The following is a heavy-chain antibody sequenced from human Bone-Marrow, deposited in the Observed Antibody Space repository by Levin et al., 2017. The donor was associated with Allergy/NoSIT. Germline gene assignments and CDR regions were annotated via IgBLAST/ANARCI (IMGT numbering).Heavy chain of an antibody. Sequence: GESLKISCAASGFTFSDSYMTWIRQAPGKGLEWVSYIDTSGNDINYADSVKGRFAISRDDAKNSLYLQMNSLRVEDTAIYYCVRGHTTLTSWGQGNLVTVSS. D-gene: IGHD3-9*01. J-gene: IGHJ5*02. CDR3: VRGHTTLTS. CDR1: GFTFSDSY. CDR2: IDTSGNDI. V-gene: IGHV3-11*01.